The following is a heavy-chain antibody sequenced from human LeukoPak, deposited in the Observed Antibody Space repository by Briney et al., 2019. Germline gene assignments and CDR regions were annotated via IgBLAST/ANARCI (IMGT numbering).Heavy chain of an antibody. CDR1: GFTYGRYW. Sequence: GWSLTRSSAGSGFTYGRYWMSWVRQAQGKGPEWVASINQGGSRLHYLDSVTGRFIISRDDAQNSLFLQMTRLRVDDTAVYYCARLKDDVTKLDYWGQGTLVSVSS. CDR2: INQGGSRL. V-gene: IGHV3-7*01. J-gene: IGHJ4*02. D-gene: IGHD2-8*01. CDR3: ARLKDDVTKLDY.